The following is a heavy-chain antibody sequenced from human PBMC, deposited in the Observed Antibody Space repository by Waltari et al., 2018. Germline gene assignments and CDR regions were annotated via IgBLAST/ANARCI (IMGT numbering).Heavy chain of an antibody. CDR3: ARGRRKAARYYFDY. V-gene: IGHV1-3*03. Sequence: QVQLVQSGAEVKKPGASVKVSCKASGYTFTSYAMHWVRQAPGQRLEWMGWIKAGNGNTKYSQEFQGRVTINRDTSASTAYMELSSLRSEDMAVYYCARGRRKAARYYFDYWGQGTLVTVSS. D-gene: IGHD6-6*01. CDR1: GYTFTSYA. J-gene: IGHJ4*02. CDR2: IKAGNGNT.